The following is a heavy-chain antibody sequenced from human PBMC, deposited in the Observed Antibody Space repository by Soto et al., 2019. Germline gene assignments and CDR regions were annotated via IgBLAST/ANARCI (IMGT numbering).Heavy chain of an antibody. CDR1: GFTFGAYS. CDR3: VRGPLTNPFGLVFDY. D-gene: IGHD3-3*01. J-gene: IGHJ4*02. Sequence: QLVESGGGLAKPGGSLRLSCVGSGFTFGAYSMNWVRQSPEKGLEWVSSISSSSDFINYADSMKGRFTVYRDNAQNSLYLQMNSLRTEDTAVYYCVRGPLTNPFGLVFDYWGQGTLVTVSS. V-gene: IGHV3-21*01. CDR2: ISSSSDFI.